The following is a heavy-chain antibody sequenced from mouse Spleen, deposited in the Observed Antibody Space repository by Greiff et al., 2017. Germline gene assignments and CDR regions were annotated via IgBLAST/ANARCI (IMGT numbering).Heavy chain of an antibody. V-gene: IGHV2-9*01. CDR3: ARNFHYYGYDYAMDY. CDR1: GFSLTSYG. CDR2: IWGGGST. Sequence: QVQLKESGPGLVAPSQSLSITCTVSGFSLTSYGVDWVRQPPGKGLEWLGVIWGGGSTNYNSALMSRLSISKDNSKSQVFFKMNSLQADDTAIYYCARNFHYYGYDYAMDYWGQGTSVTVSS. J-gene: IGHJ4*01. D-gene: IGHD1-2*01.